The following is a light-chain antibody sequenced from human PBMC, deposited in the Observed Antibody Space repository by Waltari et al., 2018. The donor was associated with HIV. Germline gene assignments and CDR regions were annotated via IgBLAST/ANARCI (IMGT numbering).Light chain of an antibody. CDR1: RSNIGNNY. J-gene: IGLJ2*01. CDR3: GTWDSSLSAGV. Sequence: QSVLTQPPSVSAAPGQKVTISCSGNRSNIGNNYVSWYQQVPGTAPKLLIYDNDNRPSVIPDRCSASKAGTSATLGITGLQTGDEADYYCGTWDSSLSAGVFGGGTKLTVL. V-gene: IGLV1-51*01. CDR2: DND.